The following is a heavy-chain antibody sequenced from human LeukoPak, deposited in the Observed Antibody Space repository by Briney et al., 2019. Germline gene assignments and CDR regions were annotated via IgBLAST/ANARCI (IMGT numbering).Heavy chain of an antibody. CDR3: VRDIVAGSGSYSD. CDR1: GFTFRSAW. CDR2: IRGDEGDA. J-gene: IGHJ4*02. V-gene: IGHV3-74*01. Sequence: GGSLRLSCAASGFTFRSAWMHWVRQAPGKGLVWVSRIRGDEGDANYADFVKGRYTISRDNAKSTLYLQMNGLGVEDTAVYYCVRDIVAGSGSYSDWGLGTLVTVSS. D-gene: IGHD3-10*01.